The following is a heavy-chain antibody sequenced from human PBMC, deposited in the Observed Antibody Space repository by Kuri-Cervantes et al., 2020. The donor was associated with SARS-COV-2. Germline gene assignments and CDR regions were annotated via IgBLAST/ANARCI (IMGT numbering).Heavy chain of an antibody. D-gene: IGHD2-2*01. CDR3: ARVADIVVVPAAMVLDP. CDR2: IIPIFGTA. V-gene: IGHV1-69*13. CDR1: GGTFSSYG. J-gene: IGHJ5*02. Sequence: SVKVSCKASGGTFSSYGISWVRQAPGQGLEWMGGIIPIFGTANYAQKFQGRVTITADESTSTAYMELSSLRSEDTAVYYCARVADIVVVPAAMVLDPWGQGTLVTVSS.